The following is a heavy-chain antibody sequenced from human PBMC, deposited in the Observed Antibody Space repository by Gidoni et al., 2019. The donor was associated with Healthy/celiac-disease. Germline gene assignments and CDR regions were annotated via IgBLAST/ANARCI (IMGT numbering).Heavy chain of an antibody. CDR1: VFTFSSSG. CDR2: IWYDGSNK. Sequence: QVQLVESGGGVVQLGRSLRLSCAASVFTFSSSGMHWVRQAPGKGLEWVAVIWYDGSNKYYEYSMKGRFTISRDNSKTTLYLQMNSLGAEDTAVYYCARSLIQLWMHRDYWGQGTLVTVSS. J-gene: IGHJ4*02. D-gene: IGHD5-18*01. V-gene: IGHV3-33*01. CDR3: ARSLIQLWMHRDY.